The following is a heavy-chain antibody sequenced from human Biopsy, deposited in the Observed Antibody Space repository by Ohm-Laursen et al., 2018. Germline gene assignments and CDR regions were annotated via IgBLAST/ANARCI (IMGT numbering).Heavy chain of an antibody. D-gene: IGHD4-17*01. Sequence: SETLSLTCTVSGGFISSSSYYWGWIRQPPGKGLEWIGSISYTGSTHDNPSLTGRVTISVDTSKNQFSLKLYSLTAADTAVYYCASHGVYGDLRMDYWGQGTLVTVSS. V-gene: IGHV4-39*01. CDR3: ASHGVYGDLRMDY. CDR2: ISYTGST. CDR1: GGFISSSSYY. J-gene: IGHJ4*02.